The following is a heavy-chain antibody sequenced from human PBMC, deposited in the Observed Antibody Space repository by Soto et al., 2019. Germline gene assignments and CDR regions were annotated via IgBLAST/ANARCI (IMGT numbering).Heavy chain of an antibody. CDR1: GFTFSTYA. D-gene: IGHD3-3*01. J-gene: IGHJ4*02. CDR3: ARHKRDLRFLEWSYYFDS. V-gene: IGHV3-30-3*01. CDR2: ISYDGSNK. Sequence: QVQLVESGGGVVQPGRSLRLSCAASGFTFSTYAMHWVRQAPGKGLEWVAVISYDGSNKYYTDSVKGRFTISRDNSKNTLYLQMNSLRAEDTAVYYCARHKRDLRFLEWSYYFDSWGQGTLVTVSS.